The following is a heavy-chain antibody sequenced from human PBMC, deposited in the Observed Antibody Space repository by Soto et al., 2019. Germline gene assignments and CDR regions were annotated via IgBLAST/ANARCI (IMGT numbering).Heavy chain of an antibody. CDR3: ARERRLVVLWSNDAFDI. CDR1: GYTFTIYY. CDR2: INPSGGST. J-gene: IGHJ3*02. D-gene: IGHD3-10*01. V-gene: IGHV1-46*01. Sequence: GASVKVSCKASGYTFTIYYMHWVRQAPGQGLEWMGIINPSGGSTSYAQKFQGRVTMTRDTSTSTVYMELSSLRSEDTAVYYCARERRLVVLWSNDAFDIWGQGTMVTVSS.